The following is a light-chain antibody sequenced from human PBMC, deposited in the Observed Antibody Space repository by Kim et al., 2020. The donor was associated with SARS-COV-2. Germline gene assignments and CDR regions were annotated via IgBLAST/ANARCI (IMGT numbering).Light chain of an antibody. J-gene: IGLJ3*02. CDR2: GKN. CDR3: NSRDSSGNHWV. V-gene: IGLV3-19*01. CDR1: SLRSYY. Sequence: SSELTQDPAVSVALGQTVRMTCQGDSLRSYYANWYQQKPGQAPVLVIFGKNNRPSGIPDRFSGSTSGNTASLTIAGAQAEDGADYYCNSRDSSGNHWVFGGGTRLTVL.